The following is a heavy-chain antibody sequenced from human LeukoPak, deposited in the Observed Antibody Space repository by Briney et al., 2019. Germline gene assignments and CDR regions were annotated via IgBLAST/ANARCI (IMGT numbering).Heavy chain of an antibody. CDR2: IESKTDGGTT. V-gene: IGHV3-15*04. Sequence: GGSLRLSCAASGFTLSNAYMSWVRQAPGKGLEWVGRIESKTDGGTTNYAAPVKGRFTISSDDSKNTLYLQMNSLQTEDTALYYCTTPRTTRGYLDAFDTWGQGTMVTVSS. D-gene: IGHD2/OR15-2a*01. J-gene: IGHJ3*02. CDR1: GFTLSNAY. CDR3: TTPRTTRGYLDAFDT.